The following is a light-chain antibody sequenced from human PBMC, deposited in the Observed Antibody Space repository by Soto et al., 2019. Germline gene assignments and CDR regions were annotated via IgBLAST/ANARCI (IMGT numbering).Light chain of an antibody. CDR1: SSDVGGYNY. J-gene: IGLJ2*01. CDR2: DVS. CDR3: SSYTSSSNGV. V-gene: IGLV2-14*01. Sequence: QSVLTQPASVSGSPGQSITISCTGTSSDVGGYNYVSWYQQHPGKAPKLMIYDVSNRPSGVSNRFSGSKSGNTASLTISWLQDEDEADYYCSSYTSSSNGVFGGGTKLTVL.